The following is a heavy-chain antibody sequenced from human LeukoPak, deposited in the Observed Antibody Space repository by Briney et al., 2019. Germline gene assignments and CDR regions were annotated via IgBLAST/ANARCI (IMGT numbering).Heavy chain of an antibody. J-gene: IGHJ2*01. D-gene: IGHD3-22*01. CDR1: GFTFSSYS. Sequence: KPGGSLRLSCAASGFTFSSYSMNWVRQAPGKGLEWVSSISIGNTYIYYADSVKGRFTISRDNAKNSLYLQLNSLRAEDTAVYYCAGSDTIGYLPREWDYWYFDRWGRGTLVTVSS. CDR2: ISIGNTYI. CDR3: AGSDTIGYLPREWDYWYFDR. V-gene: IGHV3-21*03.